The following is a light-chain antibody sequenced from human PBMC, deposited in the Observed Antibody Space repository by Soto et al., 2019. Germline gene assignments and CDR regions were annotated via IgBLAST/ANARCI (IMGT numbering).Light chain of an antibody. CDR3: QQYGSSLSWT. CDR1: QSVSSSY. Sequence: EIVLTQSPGTLSLSPGERATLSCRASQSVSSSYLAWYQQKPGQAPRLLIYGASSMATGIPDRFSGSGSGTDFTLTITRLEPDDFAVYYCQQYGSSLSWTFGQGTKVEIK. CDR2: GAS. J-gene: IGKJ1*01. V-gene: IGKV3-20*01.